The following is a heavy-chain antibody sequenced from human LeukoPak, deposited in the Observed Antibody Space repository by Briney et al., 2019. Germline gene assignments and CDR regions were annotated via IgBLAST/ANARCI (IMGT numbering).Heavy chain of an antibody. J-gene: IGHJ4*02. CDR2: INSNSDTV. D-gene: IGHD5-24*01. Sequence: GGSLRLSCAASGFTFRTYGMNWVRQAPGKGLEWISYINSNSDTVHYSNSVEGRFTISRDNAKNSLYLQMNSLRAEDTAVYYCAKAGRDGYNAFDYWGQGTLVTVSS. CDR1: GFTFRTYG. V-gene: IGHV3-48*04. CDR3: AKAGRDGYNAFDY.